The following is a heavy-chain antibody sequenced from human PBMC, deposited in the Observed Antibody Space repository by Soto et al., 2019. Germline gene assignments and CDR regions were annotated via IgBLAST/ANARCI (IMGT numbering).Heavy chain of an antibody. CDR2: VSIGGST. CDR1: GFTFSSYA. D-gene: IGHD2-15*01. CDR3: AKRRGAGGHFDY. Sequence: DVQLLESGGGLVQPEGSLRLSCAASGFTFSSYAMGWVRQGPGKGLEWVAVVSIGGSTHYADSVRGRFTISRDNSKNTLSLQMNRLTAEDTAVYFCAKRRGAGGHFDYWCQGALVTVSS. J-gene: IGHJ4*02. V-gene: IGHV3-23*01.